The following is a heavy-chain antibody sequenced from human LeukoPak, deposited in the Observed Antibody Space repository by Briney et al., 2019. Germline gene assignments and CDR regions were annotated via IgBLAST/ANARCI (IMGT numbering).Heavy chain of an antibody. Sequence: GESLKISCKGSGYSFTSYWIGWVRQMPGKGLEWMGIIYPGDSDTRYSPSFQGQVTISAGKSISTAYLQWSSLKASDTAMYYCARAPPYYYDSSGYYGLDAFDIWGQGTMVTVSS. CDR2: IYPGDSDT. CDR1: GYSFTSYW. CDR3: ARAPPYYYDSSGYYGLDAFDI. J-gene: IGHJ3*02. V-gene: IGHV5-51*01. D-gene: IGHD3-22*01.